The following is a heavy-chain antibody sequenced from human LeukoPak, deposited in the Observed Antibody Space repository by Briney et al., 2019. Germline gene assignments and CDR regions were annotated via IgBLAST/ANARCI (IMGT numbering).Heavy chain of an antibody. CDR3: ARQRAYCSGGSCYFPSFDY. CDR1: GGSISSYY. Sequence: PSETLSLTCTVSGGSISSYYWSWIRQPPGKGLEWIGYIYYSGSTYYNPSLKSRVTISVDTSKNQFSLKLSSVTAADTAVYYCARQRAYCSGGSCYFPSFDYWGQGTLVTVSS. D-gene: IGHD2-15*01. V-gene: IGHV4-59*08. J-gene: IGHJ4*02. CDR2: IYYSGST.